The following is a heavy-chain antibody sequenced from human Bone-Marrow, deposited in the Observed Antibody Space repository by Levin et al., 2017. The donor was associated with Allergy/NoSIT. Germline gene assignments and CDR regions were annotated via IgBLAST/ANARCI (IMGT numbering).Heavy chain of an antibody. V-gene: IGHV3-7*01. CDR3: VRESSSSAFNYYNYYAMDI. J-gene: IGHJ6*02. D-gene: IGHD6-6*01. CDR2: INQDGVEK. Sequence: PGGSLRLSCVASGFSFSHYWMSWVRQAPGKGLEWVANINQDGVEKFSVDSVKGRFTISRDNVKNSLYLQMNSLRAEDTAVYYCVRESSSSAFNYYNYYAMDIWGQGTKVTVS. CDR1: GFSFSHYW.